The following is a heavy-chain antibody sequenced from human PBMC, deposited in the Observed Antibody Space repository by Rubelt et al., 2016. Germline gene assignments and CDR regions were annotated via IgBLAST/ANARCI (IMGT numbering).Heavy chain of an antibody. CDR2: ISYDGSNK. CDR3: VSGGHMDV. Sequence: EFGGGVVQPGRSLRLSCAASGFTFSSYGMHWVRQAPGKGLEWVAVISYDGSNKYYADSVKGRFTISRDNSKNTLYLQMNSLRAEDTAVYHCVSGGHMDVWGRGTTVTVSS. J-gene: IGHJ6*03. V-gene: IGHV3-30*03. CDR1: GFTFSSYG.